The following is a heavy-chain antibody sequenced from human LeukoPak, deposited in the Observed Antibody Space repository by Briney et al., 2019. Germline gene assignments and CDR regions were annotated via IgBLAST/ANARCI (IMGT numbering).Heavy chain of an antibody. CDR3: ARGSWGEIDY. CDR2: ISYSGST. J-gene: IGHJ4*02. D-gene: IGHD3-10*01. Sequence: PPETLSLTCSVSGGSVSSGSYYWTWIRQPPGKGLEWIGYISYSGSTNYNPSLKSRVTISVDTSKNQFSLKLSSVTAADTAMYYCARGSWGEIDYWGQGTLVTVSS. CDR1: GGSVSSGSYY. V-gene: IGHV4-61*01.